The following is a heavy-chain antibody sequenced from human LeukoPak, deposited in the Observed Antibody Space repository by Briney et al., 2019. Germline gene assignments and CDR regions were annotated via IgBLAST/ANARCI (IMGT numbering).Heavy chain of an antibody. CDR2: TKNRANSYTT. CDR3: AKGRSSSWHYYFDY. CDR1: GFTFSDHY. V-gene: IGHV3-72*01. Sequence: GGSLRLSCAASGFTFSDHYMDWVRQAPGKGLEWVGRTKNRANSYTTLYAASVKGKFTVSRDDSKNSLYLQMNSLETEDTAVYYCAKGRSSSWHYYFDYWGQGTLATVSS. J-gene: IGHJ4*02. D-gene: IGHD6-13*01.